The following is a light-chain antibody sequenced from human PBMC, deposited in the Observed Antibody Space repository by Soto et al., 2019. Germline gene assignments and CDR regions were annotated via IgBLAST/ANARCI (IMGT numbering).Light chain of an antibody. CDR2: GAS. CDR3: QQYSSSFFT. J-gene: IGKJ3*01. CDR1: ESISSW. Sequence: DIQMTQSPSTLSASVGDRVNITCRASESISSWLAWYQQKPGKAPKLLIYGASSLQTGVPSRFSGSGSGTEFTLTIGSLQPDDFATYYCQQYSSSFFTFGPWTKVDVK. V-gene: IGKV1-5*03.